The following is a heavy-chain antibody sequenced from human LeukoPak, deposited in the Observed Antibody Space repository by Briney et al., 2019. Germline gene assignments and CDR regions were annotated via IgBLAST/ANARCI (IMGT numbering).Heavy chain of an antibody. Sequence: PSETLSLTCTVSGGSISSGSYDWGWIRRPAGKGLEWIVRIYTSGSTNYTPSLKSRVTISVDPSKNQFSLKLSSVTAADTAVYYCARMDSGSYRGGFDYWGQGTLVTVSS. CDR2: IYTSGST. CDR3: ARMDSGSYRGGFDY. J-gene: IGHJ4*02. V-gene: IGHV4-61*02. D-gene: IGHD1-26*01. CDR1: GGSISSGSYD.